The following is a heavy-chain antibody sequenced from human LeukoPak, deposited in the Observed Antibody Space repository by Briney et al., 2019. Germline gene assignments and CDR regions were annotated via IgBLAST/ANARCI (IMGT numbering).Heavy chain of an antibody. Sequence: GGSLRLSCAASGFTFSNSWMIWVRQPPGKGLEWVGNIKQDGSEKRYADSVRGRFTISRDNAQTSLYLQMNSLRAEDTAVYYCAKDLAGSGSYSFDYWGQGTLVTVSS. CDR2: IKQDGSEK. V-gene: IGHV3-7*05. CDR1: GFTFSNSW. J-gene: IGHJ4*02. CDR3: AKDLAGSGSYSFDY. D-gene: IGHD1-26*01.